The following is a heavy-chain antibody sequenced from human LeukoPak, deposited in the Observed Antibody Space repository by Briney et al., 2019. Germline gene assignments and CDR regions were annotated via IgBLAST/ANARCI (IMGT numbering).Heavy chain of an antibody. J-gene: IGHJ4*02. D-gene: IGHD5-24*01. CDR2: ISWDGDTT. Sequence: GGSLRLSCAASGFTFDDFGMHWVRQPPGKGLEWVALISWDGDTTYYADSVKGRFTISRDNSKNTMYLHINGLRAEDTALYFCARDERSIQFNFWGQGTLVTVSS. CDR1: GFTFDDFG. CDR3: ARDERSIQFNF. V-gene: IGHV3-43D*04.